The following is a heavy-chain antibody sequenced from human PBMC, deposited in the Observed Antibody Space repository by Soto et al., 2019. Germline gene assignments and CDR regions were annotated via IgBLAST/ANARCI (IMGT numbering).Heavy chain of an antibody. CDR1: GYNFAGYW. CDR2: IYPSDSDT. J-gene: IGHJ4*02. D-gene: IGHD3-3*01. CDR3: ARGGVSTRTFDY. Sequence: GESLKISCKGSGYNFAGYWIAWVRQMPGKGLELMGIIYPSDSDTRYRPSFQGQVTISADKSISSAYLQWSSPRASDTAMYYCARGGVSTRTFDYWGQGTPVTVSS. V-gene: IGHV5-51*01.